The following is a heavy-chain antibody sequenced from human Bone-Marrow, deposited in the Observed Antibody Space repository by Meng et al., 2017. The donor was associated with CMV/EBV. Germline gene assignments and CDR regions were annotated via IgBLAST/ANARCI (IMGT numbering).Heavy chain of an antibody. CDR1: GFTFSSYA. D-gene: IGHD4-23*01. J-gene: IGHJ3*02. CDR2: IRYDGSNR. V-gene: IGHV3-30*02. Sequence: GESLKISCAASGFTFSSYAMSWVRQAPGKGLEWVAFIRYDGSNRYYADFVRGRFTISRDNSKNTLYLQINSLRTEDTAVYYCAKDRGPYGGNSGSRAFDIWGQGTMVTVSS. CDR3: AKDRGPYGGNSGSRAFDI.